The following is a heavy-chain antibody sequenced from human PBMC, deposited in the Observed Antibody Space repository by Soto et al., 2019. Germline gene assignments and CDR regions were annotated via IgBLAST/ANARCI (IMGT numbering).Heavy chain of an antibody. Sequence: QVRLVQSGAEVKAPGASVKVSCKAPGDTFTSYYMHWVRQAPGHGLEWMGVINPNGGSTRFAQKFQGRVTMTRDTSTSTVYMELRGLTSEDTAVYYCARVVPGAEAWFGPWGQGTLVTVSS. J-gene: IGHJ5*02. CDR2: INPNGGST. D-gene: IGHD2-2*01. V-gene: IGHV1-46*01. CDR3: ARVVPGAEAWFGP. CDR1: GDTFTSYY.